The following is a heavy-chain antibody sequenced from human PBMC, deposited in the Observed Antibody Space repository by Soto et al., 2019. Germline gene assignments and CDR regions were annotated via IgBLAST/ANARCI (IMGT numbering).Heavy chain of an antibody. Sequence: QVQLVQSGAEVKKPGSSVKVSCKAPGGTFSSYAISWVRQAPGQGLEWMGGIIPIFGTANYAQKFQGRVRITADESTSTGCMELSSLRSEDTAVYYCARSQGGSSSLDIYYYYYYGMDVWGQGTTVTVSS. J-gene: IGHJ6*02. CDR3: ARSQGGSSSLDIYYYYYYGMDV. CDR2: IIPIFGTA. CDR1: GGTFSSYA. D-gene: IGHD2-15*01. V-gene: IGHV1-69*01.